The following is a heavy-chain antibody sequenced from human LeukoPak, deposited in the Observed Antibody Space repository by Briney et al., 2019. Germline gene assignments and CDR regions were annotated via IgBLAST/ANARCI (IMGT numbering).Heavy chain of an antibody. V-gene: IGHV3-30*04. Sequence: GGSLRLSCLASGFTFSSYAVHWVRQAPGKGPEWVAVMSYDGLNKYYADSVKGRFTISRDNSKNTMYLQMNSLRAEDTAVYYCARAWDVWGKGTTVTVSS. CDR3: ARAWDV. CDR2: MSYDGLNK. J-gene: IGHJ6*04. CDR1: GFTFSSYA.